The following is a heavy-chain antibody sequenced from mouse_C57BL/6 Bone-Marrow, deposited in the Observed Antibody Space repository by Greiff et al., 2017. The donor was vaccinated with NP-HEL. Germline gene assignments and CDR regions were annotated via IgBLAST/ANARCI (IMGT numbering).Heavy chain of an antibody. CDR3: ARDYYGSPCYFDV. V-gene: IGHV3-6*01. CDR1: GYSITSGYY. D-gene: IGHD1-1*01. J-gene: IGHJ1*03. Sequence: DVQLQESGPGLVKPSQSLSLTCSVTGYSITSGYYWNWIRQFPGNKLEWMGYISYDGSNNYNPFLTNRISITRDTSKNQFFLKLNSVTTYYTATYYGARDYYGSPCYFDVWGTGTTVTVAS. CDR2: ISYDGSN.